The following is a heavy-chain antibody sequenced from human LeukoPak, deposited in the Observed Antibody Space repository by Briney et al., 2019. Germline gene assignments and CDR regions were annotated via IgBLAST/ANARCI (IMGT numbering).Heavy chain of an antibody. CDR2: IIPIFGTA. J-gene: IGHJ4*02. CDR3: ARGGDRYSSSWSLY. V-gene: IGHV1-69*06. D-gene: IGHD6-13*01. Sequence: EASVKVSCKASGGTFSSYAISWVRRAPGQGLEWMGGIIPIFGTANYAQKFQGRVTITADKSTSTAYMELSSLRSEDTAVYYCARGGDRYSSSWSLYWGQGTLVTVSS. CDR1: GGTFSSYA.